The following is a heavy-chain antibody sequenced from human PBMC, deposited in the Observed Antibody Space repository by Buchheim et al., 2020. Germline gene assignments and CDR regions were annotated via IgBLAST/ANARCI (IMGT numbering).Heavy chain of an antibody. CDR2: ISYDGSNK. J-gene: IGHJ4*02. Sequence: QVQLVESGGGVVQPGRSLRLSCAASGFTFSSYAMHWVRQAPGKGLEWVAVISYDGSNKYYADSVKGRFTISRDNSKTTLYLQMNSLRAEDTAVYYCAREWVVTFDYWGQGTL. CDR3: AREWVVTFDY. CDR1: GFTFSSYA. V-gene: IGHV3-30-3*01. D-gene: IGHD3-22*01.